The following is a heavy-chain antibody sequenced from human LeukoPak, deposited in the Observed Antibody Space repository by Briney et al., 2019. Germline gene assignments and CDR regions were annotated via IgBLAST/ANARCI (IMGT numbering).Heavy chain of an antibody. CDR1: GYTFTSYY. J-gene: IGHJ6*03. CDR3: ARILLRVRGEGYYYYMDV. CDR2: INPSGGST. D-gene: IGHD3-10*01. V-gene: IGHV1-46*01. Sequence: GASVKVSCKASGYTFTSYYMHWVRQAPGQGLEWMGIINPSGGSTSYAQKFQGRVTMTRDTSISTAYMELSRLRSDDTAVYYCARILLRVRGEGYYYYMDVWGKGTTVTVSS.